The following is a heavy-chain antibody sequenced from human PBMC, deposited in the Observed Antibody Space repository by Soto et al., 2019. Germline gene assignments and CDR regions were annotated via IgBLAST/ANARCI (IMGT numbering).Heavy chain of an antibody. J-gene: IGHJ3*02. CDR3: AAGWGVGVAGSAAFDM. V-gene: IGHV1-2*02. D-gene: IGHD3-3*01. CDR1: GYPVTAYY. CDR2: INPATGAA. Sequence: QLHLVQSGAVVKKPGASVTVSCSASGYPVTAYYMHWVRQAPGRGLEWMGGINPATGAAKYTQAFQGMVTMTRDTSPSTDMMDLSGLTSADTACFYGAAGWGVGVAGSAAFDMWGQWTLVTVSS.